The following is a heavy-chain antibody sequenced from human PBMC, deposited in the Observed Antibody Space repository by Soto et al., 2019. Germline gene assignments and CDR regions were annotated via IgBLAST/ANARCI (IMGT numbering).Heavy chain of an antibody. CDR3: ARTYYYDSSGYYAGDNWFDP. D-gene: IGHD3-22*01. CDR1: GYTFTSYY. V-gene: IGHV1-46*01. Sequence: ASVKVSCKASGYTFTSYYMHWVRQAPGQGLEWMGIINPSGGSTSYAQKFQGRVTMTRDTSTSTVYMELSSLRSEDTAVYYCARTYYYDSSGYYAGDNWFDPWGQGTLVTVSS. J-gene: IGHJ5*02. CDR2: INPSGGST.